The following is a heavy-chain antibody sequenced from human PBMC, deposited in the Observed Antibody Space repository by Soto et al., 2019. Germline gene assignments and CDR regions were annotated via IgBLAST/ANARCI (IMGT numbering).Heavy chain of an antibody. CDR1: GFTFSSYA. V-gene: IGHV3-23*01. J-gene: IGHJ4*02. CDR2: ISGSGGST. CDR3: GEDLVICGVDF. D-gene: IGHD3-16*02. Sequence: GGSLRLSCAASGFTFSSYAMSWVRQAPGKGLEWVSAISGSGGSTYYADSVKGRFTISRDNSKNTLYLQMNSLRAEDKYVYCCGEDLVICGVDFWGQGTLVTVSS.